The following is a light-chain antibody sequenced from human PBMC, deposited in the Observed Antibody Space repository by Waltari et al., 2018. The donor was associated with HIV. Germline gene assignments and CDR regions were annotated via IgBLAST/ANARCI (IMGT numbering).Light chain of an antibody. Sequence: DVVMTQSPDSQAVSLGERATIHCKSGRSLLYTNKNYLAWYQQKPGQPPKLLISWASTRESGVPDRFSGSGSGTDFTLIITSLQAQDVAVYYCQQYYSSPLTFGGGTKVEIK. CDR1: RSLLYTNKNY. V-gene: IGKV4-1*01. J-gene: IGKJ4*01. CDR3: QQYYSSPLT. CDR2: WAS.